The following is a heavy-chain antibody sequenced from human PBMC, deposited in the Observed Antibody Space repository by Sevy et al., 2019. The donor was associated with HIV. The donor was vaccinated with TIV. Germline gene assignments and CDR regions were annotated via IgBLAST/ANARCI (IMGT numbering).Heavy chain of an antibody. CDR1: GGSFSGYS. CDR3: ARGGDGVVPSPIIGLGPWTKYWYFDL. Sequence: LTCAVSGGSFSGYSWDWIRRPPGKGLEWIGEVNHSGSTNYNPSLKSRVTISVDTSKNQFSLKLNFVTAADTAVYYCARGGDGVVPSPIIGLGPWTKYWYFDLWGRGTLVTVSS. J-gene: IGHJ2*01. CDR2: VNHSGST. V-gene: IGHV4-34*01. D-gene: IGHD3-3*01.